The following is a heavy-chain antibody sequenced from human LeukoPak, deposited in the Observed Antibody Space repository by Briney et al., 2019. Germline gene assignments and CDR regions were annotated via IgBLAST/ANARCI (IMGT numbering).Heavy chain of an antibody. CDR1: GVSISSYY. CDR2: IYYLGST. CDR3: ASYTSSYGRFDF. D-gene: IGHD6-6*01. V-gene: IGHV4-59*08. J-gene: IGHJ4*02. Sequence: SETLSLTCTVSGVSISSYYWSWIRQPPGKGLEWTGYIYYLGSTNYNPSLKSRLTVSVDTSKNHFSLKLSSVTAADTAVYYCASYTSSYGRFDFWGQGTLVTVSS.